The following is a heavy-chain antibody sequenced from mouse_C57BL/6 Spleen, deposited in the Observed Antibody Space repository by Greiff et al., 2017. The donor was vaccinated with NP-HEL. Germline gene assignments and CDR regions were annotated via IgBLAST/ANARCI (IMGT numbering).Heavy chain of an antibody. D-gene: IGHD1-1*01. CDR2: ISSGGSYT. V-gene: IGHV5-6*01. Sequence: EVHLVESGGDLVKPGGSLKLSCAASGFTFSSYGMSWVRQTPDKRLEWVATISSGGSYTYYPDSVKGRFTISRDNAKNTLYLQMSSLKSEDTAMYYCAIKSITTVVATYWYFDVWGTGTTVTVSS. J-gene: IGHJ1*03. CDR1: GFTFSSYG. CDR3: AIKSITTVVATYWYFDV.